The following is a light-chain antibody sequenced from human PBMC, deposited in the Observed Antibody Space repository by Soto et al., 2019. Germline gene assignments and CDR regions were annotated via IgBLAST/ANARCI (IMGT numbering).Light chain of an antibody. CDR1: QSVGSY. V-gene: IGKV3-11*01. Sequence: EIVLTQSPATLSFSPGERVTLSCRASQSVGSYLAWYQQKPGQTPRLLIYDASNRATGIPARFSGSGSGTDFTLPISSLEADDFAVYYCPHRNYWPPGATFGGGTKVEIK. J-gene: IGKJ4*01. CDR2: DAS. CDR3: PHRNYWPPGAT.